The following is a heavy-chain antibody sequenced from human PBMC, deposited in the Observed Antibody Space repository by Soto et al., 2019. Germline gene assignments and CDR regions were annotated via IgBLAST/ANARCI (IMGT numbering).Heavy chain of an antibody. CDR2: INHSGST. CDR3: ARGYYDFWIRYYTGPFDY. CDR1: GGSFSGYY. Sequence: PSETLSLTCAVYGGSFSGYYWSWIRQPPGKGLEWIGEINHSGSTNYNPSLKSRVTISVDTSKNQFSLKLSSVTAADTAVYYCARGYYDFWIRYYTGPFDYWGQGTLVTVSS. V-gene: IGHV4-34*01. D-gene: IGHD3-3*01. J-gene: IGHJ4*02.